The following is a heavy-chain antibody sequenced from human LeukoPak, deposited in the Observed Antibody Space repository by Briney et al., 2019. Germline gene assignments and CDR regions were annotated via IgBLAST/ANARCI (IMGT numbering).Heavy chain of an antibody. D-gene: IGHD2-21*02. Sequence: GASVKVSCKASGYTFTGYYVHWVRQAPGQGLEWMGWINPNSGGTNYAQKFQGRVTMTRDTSISTAYMELSRLRSDDTAVYYCATERAYCGGDCYRDAFDIWGQGTMVTVSS. J-gene: IGHJ3*02. CDR3: ATERAYCGGDCYRDAFDI. CDR2: INPNSGGT. V-gene: IGHV1-2*02. CDR1: GYTFTGYY.